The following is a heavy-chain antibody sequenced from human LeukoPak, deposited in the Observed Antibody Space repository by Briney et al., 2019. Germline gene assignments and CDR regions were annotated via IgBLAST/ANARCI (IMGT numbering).Heavy chain of an antibody. V-gene: IGHV1-46*01. CDR3: ARTLTTQTYYHDTSGYPVGFDF. Sequence: ASVKVSCKASGYTFTRYYIHWVRQAPGQGLEWMGIINPSGGRTSYAQKFQGRVTMTSDTSTSAVYMELSSLRSEDTAVYYCARTLTTQTYYHDTSGYPVGFDFWGQGTLVTVSS. CDR1: GYTFTRYY. CDR2: INPSGGRT. J-gene: IGHJ4*02. D-gene: IGHD3-22*01.